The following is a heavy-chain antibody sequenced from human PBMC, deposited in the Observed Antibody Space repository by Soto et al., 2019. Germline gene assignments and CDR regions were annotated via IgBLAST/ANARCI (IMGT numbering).Heavy chain of an antibody. CDR1: GASVSSSDW. J-gene: IGHJ4*02. CDR3: ARSRGPNCFFEF. D-gene: IGHD2-21*02. V-gene: IGHV4-4*02. CDR2: IYHGGTT. Sequence: SETLSLTRAVSGASVSSSDWWSWVRQPPGNGLEWIGEIYHGGTTNYNPSLKSRVTLSVDKSKNQFSLSLTSVTAAGTAVYYCARSRGPNCFFEFSGQGTLVTVYS.